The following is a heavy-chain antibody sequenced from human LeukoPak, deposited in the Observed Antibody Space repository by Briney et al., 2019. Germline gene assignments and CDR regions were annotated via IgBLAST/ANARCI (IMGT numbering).Heavy chain of an antibody. CDR3: ANIPDDWSSGTTS. Sequence: SETLSLTCSVSGDSITDYYWTWIRQPPGKGLEWIGYFYYTGSTNYNPSLKSRVTISADTSKKQFSLNLRSVTAADTAVYYCANIPDDWSSGTTSRGRGTLVTVSS. J-gene: IGHJ4*02. V-gene: IGHV4-59*01. CDR2: FYYTGST. D-gene: IGHD3-10*01. CDR1: GDSITDYY.